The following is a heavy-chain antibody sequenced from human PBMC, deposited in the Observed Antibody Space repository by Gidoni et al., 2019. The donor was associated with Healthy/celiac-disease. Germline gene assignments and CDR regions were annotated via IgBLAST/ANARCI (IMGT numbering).Heavy chain of an antibody. CDR3: AMLGYYYGSGSPKDFDY. V-gene: IGHV1-2*02. CDR2: INPNSGGT. J-gene: IGHJ4*02. Sequence: QVQLVQSGAEVKKPGASVKVSCKASGYTFTGCYMHWVRQAPGQGLEWMGWINPNSGGTNYAQKFQGRVTMTRDTSISTAYMELSGLRSDDTAVYYCAMLGYYYGSGSPKDFDYWGQGTLVTVSS. D-gene: IGHD3-10*01. CDR1: GYTFTGCY.